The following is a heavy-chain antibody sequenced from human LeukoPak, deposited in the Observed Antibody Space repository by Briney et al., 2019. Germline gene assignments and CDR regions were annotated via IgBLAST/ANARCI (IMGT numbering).Heavy chain of an antibody. CDR2: MNEDGSGR. CDR3: AAWFGESVP. D-gene: IGHD3-10*01. J-gene: IGHJ5*02. V-gene: IGHV3-7*01. Sequence: GGSLSLAWAASGFTFTSAWMSWLRQTPEKVLEWVDYMNEDGSGRFYVDSAKGRCTISRDATQNAVYLQMNSLRVEDTAVYYSAAWFGESVPWGQGTLVTVSS. CDR1: GFTFTSAW.